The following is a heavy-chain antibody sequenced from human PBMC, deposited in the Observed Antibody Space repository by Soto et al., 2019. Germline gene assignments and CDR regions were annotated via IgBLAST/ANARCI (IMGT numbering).Heavy chain of an antibody. CDR2: ISSSSSYI. D-gene: IGHD1-26*01. CDR1: GFTFSSYS. CDR3: ARDDVGATTFYYYGMDV. V-gene: IGHV3-21*01. Sequence: GGSLRLSCAASGFTFSSYSMNWVRQAPGKGLEWVSSISSSSSYIYYADSVKGRFTISRDNAKNSLYLQMNSLRAEDTAVYYCARDDVGATTFYYYGMDVWGQGTTVTVS. J-gene: IGHJ6*02.